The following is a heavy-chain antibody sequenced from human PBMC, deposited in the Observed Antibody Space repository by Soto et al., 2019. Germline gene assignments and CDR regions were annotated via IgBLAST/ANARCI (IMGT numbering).Heavy chain of an antibody. V-gene: IGHV4-38-2*02. D-gene: IGHD6-13*01. CDR2: IYHSGST. Sequence: SETLSLTCAVSGYSISSGYYWGWIRQPPGKGLEWIGSIYHSGSTYYNPSLKSRVTISVDTSKNQFSLKLSSVTAADTAVYYCAREQQLVLFDYWGQGTLVTVS. CDR1: GYSISSGYY. J-gene: IGHJ4*02. CDR3: AREQQLVLFDY.